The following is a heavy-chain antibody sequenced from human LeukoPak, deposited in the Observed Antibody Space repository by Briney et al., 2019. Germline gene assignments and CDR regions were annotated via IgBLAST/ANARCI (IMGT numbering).Heavy chain of an antibody. J-gene: IGHJ2*01. CDR3: AREQLPYGDYAGYFDL. V-gene: IGHV3-74*01. CDR2: INSDGSST. D-gene: IGHD4-17*01. Sequence: PGGSLRLSCAASGFTFTSAWMNWVRQAPGKGLVWVSRINSDGSSTSYADSVKGRFTISRDNAKNTLYLQMNSLRAEDTAVYYCAREQLPYGDYAGYFDLWGRGTLVTVSS. CDR1: GFTFTSAW.